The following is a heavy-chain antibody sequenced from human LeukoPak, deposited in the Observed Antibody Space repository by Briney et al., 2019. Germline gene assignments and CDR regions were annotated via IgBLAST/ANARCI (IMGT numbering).Heavy chain of an antibody. V-gene: IGHV3-64D*09. D-gene: IGHD3-16*02. Sequence: GGSLRLSCSASGFAFSSYAMHWVRQAPGKGLEYVSAISSNGGSTYYADSVKGRFTISRDNSKNTLYLQMSSLRAEDTAVYYCVSSIMITFGGVIANDYWGQGTLVTVYS. CDR3: VSSIMITFGGVIANDY. CDR2: ISSNGGST. CDR1: GFAFSSYA. J-gene: IGHJ4*02.